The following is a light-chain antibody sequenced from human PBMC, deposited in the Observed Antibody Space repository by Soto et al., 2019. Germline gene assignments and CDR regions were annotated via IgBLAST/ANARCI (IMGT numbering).Light chain of an antibody. CDR3: QQYNNWPPVT. V-gene: IGKV3-11*01. CDR2: DPS. CDR1: QSVSSY. J-gene: IGKJ4*01. Sequence: EIVLTQSPATLSLSPGERATLSCRSSQSVSSYLAWYQQNPGQAPRLLIYDPSNRATGIPARFSGSGSGTDFTLTISSLQSEDFAVYYCQQYNNWPPVTFGGGTKVDIK.